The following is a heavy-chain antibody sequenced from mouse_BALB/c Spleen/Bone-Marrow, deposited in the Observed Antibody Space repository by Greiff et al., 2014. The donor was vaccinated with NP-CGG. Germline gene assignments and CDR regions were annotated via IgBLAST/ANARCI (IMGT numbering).Heavy chain of an antibody. V-gene: IGHV1-84*02. CDR2: IYPGSGNT. CDR1: GYTFTDYY. J-gene: IGHJ4*01. Sequence: QVQLKDSGPELVKPGASVRISCKASGYTFTDYYINWVKQKPGQGLEWIGWIYPGSGNTKYNEKFKGKAALTVDTSSCTAYMQLSSLTSEDTAVYFCARSRGVYAMDYWGQGTSVTVSS. CDR3: ARSRGVYAMDY.